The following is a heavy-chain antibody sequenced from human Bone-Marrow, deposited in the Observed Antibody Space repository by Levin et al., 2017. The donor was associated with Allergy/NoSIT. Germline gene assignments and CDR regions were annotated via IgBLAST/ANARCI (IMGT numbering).Heavy chain of an antibody. D-gene: IGHD2-15*01. CDR2: ISVSYSHT. J-gene: IGHJ3*02. V-gene: IGHV3-23*01. CDR3: AKDQFASSWYSSFYAFDI. Sequence: GGSLRLSCAASGFAFDSYAMTWVRQAPGKGLEWVSTISVSYSHTYYADSVRARFPISKNNSRSTVHLLMNSLRAEDTALYYCAKDQFASSWYSSFYAFDIWGRGTMVTVSS. CDR1: GFAFDSYA.